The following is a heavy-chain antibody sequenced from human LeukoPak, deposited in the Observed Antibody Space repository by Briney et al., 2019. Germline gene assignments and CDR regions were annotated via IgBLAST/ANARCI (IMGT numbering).Heavy chain of an antibody. V-gene: IGHV1-69*08. CDR1: GGTFLSHT. J-gene: IGHJ5*02. D-gene: IGHD1-26*01. Sequence: GASVKVSCKTSGGTFLSHTFSWVRQAPGQGLEWMGKITPVINTANYAQTFQGRVSIYAGKSTTTVHMDLSDLRPDDTAVYYCARVNLRGSNYNWFDPWGQGTRVTVSS. CDR2: ITPVINTA. CDR3: ARVNLRGSNYNWFDP.